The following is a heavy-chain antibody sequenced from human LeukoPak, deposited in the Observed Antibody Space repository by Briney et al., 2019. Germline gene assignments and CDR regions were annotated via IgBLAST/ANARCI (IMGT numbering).Heavy chain of an antibody. CDR2: ISDDGNNK. Sequence: PGGSLRLSCAASGFTFTNFAMHWVRQPPGKGLEWVTVISDDGNNKYFADSVKGRFTISRDNSKNTLYLQMNSLRAEDTAVYYCAKGGPHYGSGSYYAFDYWGQGTLVTVSS. D-gene: IGHD3-10*01. CDR3: AKGGPHYGSGSYYAFDY. CDR1: GFTFTNFA. J-gene: IGHJ4*02. V-gene: IGHV3-30*18.